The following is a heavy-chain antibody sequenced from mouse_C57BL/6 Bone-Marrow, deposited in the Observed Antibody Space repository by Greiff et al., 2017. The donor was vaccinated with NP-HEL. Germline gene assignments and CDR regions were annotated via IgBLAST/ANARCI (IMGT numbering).Heavy chain of an antibody. V-gene: IGHV5-6*01. J-gene: IGHJ2*01. CDR2: ISSGGSYT. CDR3: ARQGYYYGSLDY. Sequence: EVKLVESGGDLVKPGGSLKLSCAASGFTFSSYGMSWVRQTPDKRLEWVATISSGGSYTYSPDSVKGRFTISRDNAKNTLYLQMSSLKSEDTAMYYCARQGYYYGSLDYWGQGTTLTVSS. D-gene: IGHD1-1*01. CDR1: GFTFSSYG.